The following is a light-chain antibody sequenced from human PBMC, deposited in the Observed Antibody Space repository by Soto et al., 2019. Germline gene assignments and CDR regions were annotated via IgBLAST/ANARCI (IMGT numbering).Light chain of an antibody. CDR3: QQYGSSQFT. CDR1: QSVNNNY. Sequence: EIVLMQSPGTLSLSPGEGATLSCRASQSVNNNYLAWYQQRPGQAPTLLIFDTSRRATGVPDRFSGSGSGTDFTLRISRVEPDDFAVYYCQQYGSSQFTFGPGTKVNIK. CDR2: DTS. V-gene: IGKV3-20*01. J-gene: IGKJ3*01.